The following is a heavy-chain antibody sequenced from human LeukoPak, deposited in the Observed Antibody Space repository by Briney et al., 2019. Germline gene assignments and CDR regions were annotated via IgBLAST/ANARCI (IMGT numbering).Heavy chain of an antibody. CDR2: ISPYNGNT. CDR3: ARGIYYYYTSGHGAFDY. J-gene: IGHJ4*02. Sequence: GSVKDSCKTSRYTFTNYGISWVRPPPGQGVEWMGWISPYNGNTNYAQKFQGRVPLTTDTSTSTAHMELRSLRSDDTALYYCARGIYYYYTSGHGAFDYWGQGTLVTVSS. D-gene: IGHD3-22*01. V-gene: IGHV1-18*01. CDR1: RYTFTNYG.